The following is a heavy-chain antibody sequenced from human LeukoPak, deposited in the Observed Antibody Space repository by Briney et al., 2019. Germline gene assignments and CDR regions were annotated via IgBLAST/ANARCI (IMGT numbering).Heavy chain of an antibody. D-gene: IGHD5-12*01. CDR1: GFTFSSYA. CDR2: ISSNGGST. V-gene: IGHV3-64*01. J-gene: IGHJ4*02. Sequence: GGSLRLSCAASGFTFSSYAMHWVRQAPGKGLEYVSAISSNGGSTYYANSVKGRFTISRDNSKNTVYLQMNSLRAEDTAVYYCAKNPDIVATYNYFDYWGQGSLVTVSS. CDR3: AKNPDIVATYNYFDY.